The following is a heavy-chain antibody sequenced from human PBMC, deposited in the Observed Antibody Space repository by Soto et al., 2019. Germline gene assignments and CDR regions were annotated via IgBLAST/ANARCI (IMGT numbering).Heavy chain of an antibody. CDR3: ARDNYGMDV. Sequence: SLKGRFTLSRDNSRGTLNLQMRSLRLEDTAVYYCARDNYGMDVWGQGTTVTVSS. V-gene: IGHV3-30*07. J-gene: IGHJ6*02.